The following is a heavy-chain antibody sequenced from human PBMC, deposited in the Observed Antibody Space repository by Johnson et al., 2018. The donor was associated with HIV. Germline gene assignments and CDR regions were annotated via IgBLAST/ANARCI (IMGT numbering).Heavy chain of an antibody. CDR1: GFTFSSYG. CDR3: ARGPHEVVVVAATSAVDI. D-gene: IGHD2-15*01. CDR2: IRYDGSNE. V-gene: IGHV3-30*02. J-gene: IGHJ3*02. Sequence: QVQLVESGGGLVQPGRSLRLSCAASGFTFSSYGMHWVRQAPGKGLEWVAFIRYDGSNEYYADSVKGRFTISRDNSKNTLYLQMNSLRAEDTAVYYCARGPHEVVVVAATSAVDIWGQGTMVTVSS.